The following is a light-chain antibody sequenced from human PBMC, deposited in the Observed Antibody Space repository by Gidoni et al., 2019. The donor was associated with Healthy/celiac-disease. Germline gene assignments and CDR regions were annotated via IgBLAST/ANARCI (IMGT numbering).Light chain of an antibody. CDR1: SSDVGGYNY. CDR2: DVS. J-gene: IGLJ3*02. CDR3: CSYAGSYTPWV. V-gene: IGLV2-11*01. Sequence: QSALTQPRPVSGSPGLSVTISCTGTSSDVGGYNYGSWYQQHPGKAPKLMIYDVSKRPSGVPDRFSGSKSGNTASLTISGLQAEDEADYYCCSYAGSYTPWVFGGGTKLTVL.